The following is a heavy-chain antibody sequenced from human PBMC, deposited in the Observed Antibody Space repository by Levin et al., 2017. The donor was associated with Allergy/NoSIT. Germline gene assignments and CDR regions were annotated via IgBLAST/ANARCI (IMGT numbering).Heavy chain of an antibody. D-gene: IGHD2-2*01. CDR2: IYYSGST. CDR1: GGSISSGGYY. CDR3: ARLAAGYCSSTSCSH. Sequence: SETLSLTCTVSGGSISSGGYYWSWIRQHPGKGLEWIGYIYYSGSTYYNPSLKSRVTISVDTSKNQFSLKLSSVTAADTAVYYCARLAAGYCSSTSCSHWGQGTLVTVSS. V-gene: IGHV4-31*03. J-gene: IGHJ4*02.